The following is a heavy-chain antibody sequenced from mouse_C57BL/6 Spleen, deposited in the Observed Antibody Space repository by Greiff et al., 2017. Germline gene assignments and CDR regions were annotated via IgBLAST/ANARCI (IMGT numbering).Heavy chain of an antibody. CDR3: ARNDGYYGFAY. D-gene: IGHD2-3*01. V-gene: IGHV1-18*01. CDR1: GFTFTDYN. CDR2: INPNNGCT. Sequence: VQLMESGPELVKPGASVKIPCKASGFTFTDYNMSWVKQTHGKSLEWFGDINPNNGCTIYHQKLKGKGTLTVDKTSSTAYMELRSLTSEDTAVYYCARNDGYYGFAYWGQGTLVTVSA. J-gene: IGHJ3*01.